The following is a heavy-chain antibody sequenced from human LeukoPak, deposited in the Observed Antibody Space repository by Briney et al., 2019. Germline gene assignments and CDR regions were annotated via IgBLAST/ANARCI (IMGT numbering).Heavy chain of an antibody. J-gene: IGHJ4*02. D-gene: IGHD6-6*01. CDR3: ARLSPGIAARPGGY. Sequence: PSETLSLTCAVYGGSFSGYYWSWIRQPPGKGLDWIGEINHSGSTNYNPSLKSRVTISVDTSKNQFSLKLSSVTAADTAVYYCARLSPGIAARPGGYWGQGTLVTVSS. CDR1: GGSFSGYY. V-gene: IGHV4-34*01. CDR2: INHSGST.